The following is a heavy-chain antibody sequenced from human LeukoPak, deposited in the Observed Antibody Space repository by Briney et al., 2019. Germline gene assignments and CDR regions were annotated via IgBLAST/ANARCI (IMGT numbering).Heavy chain of an antibody. CDR1: GFTFSSYS. V-gene: IGHV3-21*01. CDR3: ARGGYDFWSGYYRYYYYGMDV. Sequence: PGGSLRLSCAASGFTFSSYSMNWVRQAPGKGLEWVSPISSSSSYIYYADSVKGRFTISRDNAKNSLYLQMNSLRAEDTAVYYCARGGYDFWSGYYRYYYYGMDVWGQGTTVTVSS. D-gene: IGHD3-3*01. CDR2: ISSSSSYI. J-gene: IGHJ6*02.